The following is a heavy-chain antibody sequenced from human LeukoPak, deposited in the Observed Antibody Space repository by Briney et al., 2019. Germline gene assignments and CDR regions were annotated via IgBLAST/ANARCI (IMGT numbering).Heavy chain of an antibody. CDR2: MNHSGST. V-gene: IGHV4-34*01. CDR1: GQSFSGXY. CDR3: AREGSSGWHDAFDI. J-gene: IGHJ3*02. D-gene: IGHD6-19*01. Sequence: KPSHTVSLTCAVYGQSFSGXYWLWIPQPPGXXXXXXXEMNHSGSTNYNPSLKSRVTISVGTSKNQISLKLSSVTAADTAVYYCAREGSSGWHDAFDIWGEGTMVTVSS.